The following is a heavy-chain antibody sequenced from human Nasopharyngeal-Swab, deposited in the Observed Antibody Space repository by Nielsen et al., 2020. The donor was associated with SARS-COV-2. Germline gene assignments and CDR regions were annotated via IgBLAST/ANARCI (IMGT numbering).Heavy chain of an antibody. CDR3: ARDSFSRVGAAGSSHYYYYGMDV. V-gene: IGHV3-7*01. Sequence: LSLTGAASGFTFSSYWMSWVRQAPGKGLEWVANIKQDGSEKYYVDSVKGRFTISRDNAKNSLYLQMNSLRAEDTAVYYCARDSFSRVGAAGSSHYYYYGMDVWGQGTTVTVSS. D-gene: IGHD6-13*01. CDR1: GFTFSSYW. J-gene: IGHJ6*02. CDR2: IKQDGSEK.